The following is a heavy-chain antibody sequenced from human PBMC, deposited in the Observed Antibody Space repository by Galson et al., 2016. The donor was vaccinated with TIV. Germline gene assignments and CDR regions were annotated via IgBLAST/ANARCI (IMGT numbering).Heavy chain of an antibody. Sequence: SLRLSCAASGFTFSSYALHWVRQAPGKALEWVGGISNDGSDKYYGDSVKGRFTISRDKSKNTLSLQTVSLRTEDTAVYYCARDPTGGSYHFDYWGQGALVIVS. CDR2: ISNDGSDK. D-gene: IGHD3-16*01. J-gene: IGHJ4*02. CDR3: ARDPTGGSYHFDY. V-gene: IGHV3-30*04. CDR1: GFTFSSYA.